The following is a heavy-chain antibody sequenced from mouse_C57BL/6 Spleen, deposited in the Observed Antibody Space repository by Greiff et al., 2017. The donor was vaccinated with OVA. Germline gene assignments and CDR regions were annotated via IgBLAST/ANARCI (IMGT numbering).Heavy chain of an antibody. CDR2: IDPSDSYT. CDR3: AGFLYDYDEGDYYAMDY. V-gene: IGHV1-59*01. Sequence: QVQLQQPGAELVRPGTSVKLSCKASGYTFTSYWMHWVKQRPGQGLEWIGVIDPSDSYTNYNQKFKGKATLTVDTSSSTAYMQLSSLTSEDSAVYYCAGFLYDYDEGDYYAMDYWGQGTSVTVSS. CDR1: GYTFTSYW. J-gene: IGHJ4*01. D-gene: IGHD2-4*01.